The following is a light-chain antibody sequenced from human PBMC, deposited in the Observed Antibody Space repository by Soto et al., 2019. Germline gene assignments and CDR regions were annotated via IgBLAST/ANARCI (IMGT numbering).Light chain of an antibody. V-gene: IGKV3D-20*01. J-gene: IGKJ3*01. CDR1: ESISSY. CDR3: QQYGSSLI. CDR2: DAS. Sequence: EIVMTQSPATLSVSPGEGATLSCRASESISSYLAWYQQKPGLAPRLLIYDASSRATGIPDRFSGSGSGTDFTLTISRLEPEDFAVYYCQQYGSSLIFGPGTKVDI.